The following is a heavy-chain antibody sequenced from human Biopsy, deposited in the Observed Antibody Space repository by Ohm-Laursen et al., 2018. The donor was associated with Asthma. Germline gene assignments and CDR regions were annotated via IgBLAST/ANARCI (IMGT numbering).Heavy chain of an antibody. J-gene: IGHJ3*02. V-gene: IGHV3-30*18. CDR2: MSFDGRQT. CDR3: AKERYYDFWSGYPI. Sequence: SLRLSCTASGFSFNSYGMHWVRQAPGKGLEWVAVMSFDGRQTYYADSVKGRCTISRDNSKNTLYLQMKSLRAEDTAVYYCAKERYYDFWSGYPIWGQGTMVTVSS. D-gene: IGHD3-3*01. CDR1: GFSFNSYG.